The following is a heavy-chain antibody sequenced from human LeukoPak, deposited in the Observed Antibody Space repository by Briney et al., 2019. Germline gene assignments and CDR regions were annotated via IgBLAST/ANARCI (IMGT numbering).Heavy chain of an antibody. CDR1: GFTFSSLW. CDR2: IKPDGSDT. CDR3: ARSSYSSSSSV. Sequence: GGSLRLSCAASGFTFSSLWMGWLRQAPGKGQEWVANIKPDGSDTYYVDSVKDRFTISRDNAKNSLYLQINSLRAEDTAVYYCARSSYSSSSSVWGQGTMVTVSS. D-gene: IGHD6-6*01. V-gene: IGHV3-7*03. J-gene: IGHJ3*01.